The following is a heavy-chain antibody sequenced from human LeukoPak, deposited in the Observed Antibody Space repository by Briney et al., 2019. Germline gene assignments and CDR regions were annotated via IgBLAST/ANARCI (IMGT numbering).Heavy chain of an antibody. J-gene: IGHJ5*02. Sequence: GESLKISCKGSGYSFTSYWIGWGRQMPGKGRGWMGIIYPGDSDTRFSPSFQGQVTISADKSISTAYLQWSSLKASDTAMYYCARRPSSSTLGWFDPWGQGTLVTVSS. D-gene: IGHD6-6*01. CDR3: ARRPSSSTLGWFDP. CDR1: GYSFTSYW. V-gene: IGHV5-51*01. CDR2: IYPGDSDT.